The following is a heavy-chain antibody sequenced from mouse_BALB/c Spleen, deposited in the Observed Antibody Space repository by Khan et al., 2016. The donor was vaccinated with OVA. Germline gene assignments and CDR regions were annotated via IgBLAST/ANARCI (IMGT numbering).Heavy chain of an antibody. CDR3: ARVNYGSRDYFDY. J-gene: IGHJ2*01. V-gene: IGHV1-9*01. D-gene: IGHD1-1*01. CDR2: LLPGSGSS. Sequence: VQLVESGAELMKPGASVKISCKATGYTFSSYWLEWVKQRPGHGLKWIGELLPGSGSSNYNEKFKGKATFTADISSKTTYMQLSSLTSEDSAVYYCARVNYGSRDYFDYWGQGTTLTVSS. CDR1: GYTFSSYW.